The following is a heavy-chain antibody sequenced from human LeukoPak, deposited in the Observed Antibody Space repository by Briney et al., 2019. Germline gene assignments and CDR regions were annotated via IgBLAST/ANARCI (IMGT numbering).Heavy chain of an antibody. D-gene: IGHD6-13*01. Sequence: GASVKVSCKASGYTFTGYYMHWVRQAPGQGLEWMGWINPNSGGTNYAQKFQGRVTMTRDTSISTAYMELSRLRSDDTAVYYCARAAAGEDVAFDIWGQGTMVTVSS. CDR1: GYTFTGYY. CDR2: INPNSGGT. CDR3: ARAAAGEDVAFDI. J-gene: IGHJ3*02. V-gene: IGHV1-2*02.